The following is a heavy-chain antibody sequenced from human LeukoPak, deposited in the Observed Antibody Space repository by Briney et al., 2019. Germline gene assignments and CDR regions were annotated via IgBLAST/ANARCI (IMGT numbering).Heavy chain of an antibody. V-gene: IGHV4-34*01. CDR3: ARVSDLPYTMVRGVPPIAPFDY. J-gene: IGHJ4*02. D-gene: IGHD3-10*01. Sequence: SETLSLTCAVYGGSFSGYYWSWIRQPLGKGLEWIGEINHSGSTNYNPSLKSRVTISVDTSKNQFSLKLSSVTAADTAVYYCARVSDLPYTMVRGVPPIAPFDYWGQGTLVTVSS. CDR2: INHSGST. CDR1: GGSFSGYY.